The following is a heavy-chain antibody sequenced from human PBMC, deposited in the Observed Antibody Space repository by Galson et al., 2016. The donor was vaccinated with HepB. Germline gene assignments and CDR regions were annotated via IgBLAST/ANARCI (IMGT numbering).Heavy chain of an antibody. CDR1: GNSINYGGYY. Sequence: TLSLTCTVSGNSINYGGYYWSWIRQHPGKGLEWIGYIHYSASTYSNPSLKSRLTLSVDTSNNQFSMELTSVTAADTALYYCARANPVLLRGIIVVDYWGQGTLVTVSS. V-gene: IGHV4-31*03. J-gene: IGHJ4*02. CDR3: ARANPVLLRGIIVVDY. CDR2: IHYSAST. D-gene: IGHD3-10*01.